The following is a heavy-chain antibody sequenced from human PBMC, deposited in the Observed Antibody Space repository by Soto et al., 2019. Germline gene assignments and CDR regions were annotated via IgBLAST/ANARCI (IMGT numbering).Heavy chain of an antibody. CDR3: ARDRPKPEVVTATSNYFDY. Sequence: QVQLVQSGAEVKKPGSSVKVSCKASGGTFSSYTISWVRKAPGQGLEWMGRIIPILGIANYAQKFQGRGTITADKSTSTAYMELSSLRSEDTAVYYCARDRPKPEVVTATSNYFDYWGQGTLVTVSS. CDR2: IIPILGIA. D-gene: IGHD2-21*02. V-gene: IGHV1-69*08. J-gene: IGHJ4*02. CDR1: GGTFSSYT.